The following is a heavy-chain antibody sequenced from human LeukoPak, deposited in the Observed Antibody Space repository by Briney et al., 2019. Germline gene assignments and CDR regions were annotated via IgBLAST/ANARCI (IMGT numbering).Heavy chain of an antibody. CDR3: AGSNSYGYIRDDY. J-gene: IGHJ4*02. CDR2: INSDGSST. CDR1: GFTFSNAW. V-gene: IGHV3-74*01. D-gene: IGHD5-18*01. Sequence: GGSLRLSCAASGFTFSNAWMHWVRQAPGKGLVWVSGINSDGSSTRYADSVKGRFTISRDNAKNTLYLQMNSLRAEDTAVYYCAGSNSYGYIRDDYWGQGTLVTVSS.